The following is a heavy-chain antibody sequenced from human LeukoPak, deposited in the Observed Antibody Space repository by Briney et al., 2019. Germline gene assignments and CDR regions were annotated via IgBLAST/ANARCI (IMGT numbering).Heavy chain of an antibody. CDR2: INAYNGNT. CDR1: GFTFTSYG. D-gene: IGHD6-13*01. J-gene: IGHJ4*02. Sequence: ASVKVSCKASGFTFTSYGYSWVRQAPGQGLEWMGWINAYNGNTNYAQKIQGRVTMTADTSTNTAYMELRSLRSDDTAVYYCARDEGIAPVAPDYWGQGTLVIVSS. CDR3: ARDEGIAPVAPDY. V-gene: IGHV1-18*01.